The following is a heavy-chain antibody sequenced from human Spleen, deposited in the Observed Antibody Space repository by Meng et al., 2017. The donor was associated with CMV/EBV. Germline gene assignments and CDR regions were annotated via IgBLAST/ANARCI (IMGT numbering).Heavy chain of an antibody. CDR3: ARSATVLIFDY. CDR2: INHSGST. J-gene: IGHJ4*02. CDR1: GGSFSGYY. Sequence: QVQLQQVGAGLLKPSETLSLTCAVYGGSFSGYYWSWIRQPPGKGLEWIGEINHSGSTNYNPSLKSRVTISVDTSKNQFSLKLSSVTAADTAVYYCARSATVLIFDYWGQGTLVTVSS. D-gene: IGHD1-1*01. V-gene: IGHV4-34*01.